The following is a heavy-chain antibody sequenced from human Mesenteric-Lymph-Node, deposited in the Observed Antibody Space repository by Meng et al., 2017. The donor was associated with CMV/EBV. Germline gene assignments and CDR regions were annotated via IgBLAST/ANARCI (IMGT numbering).Heavy chain of an antibody. J-gene: IGHJ4*02. Sequence: GGSLRLSCAGSEFTFSSYSMNWVRQAPGKGLEWVSYISSSGTTIYYADSVKGRSTTSRDNARNSLYLQMNSLRAEDTAVCYCARSSGWSFDYWGQGALVTVSS. CDR1: EFTFSSYS. CDR3: ARSSGWSFDY. D-gene: IGHD6-19*01. CDR2: ISSSGTTI. V-gene: IGHV3-48*04.